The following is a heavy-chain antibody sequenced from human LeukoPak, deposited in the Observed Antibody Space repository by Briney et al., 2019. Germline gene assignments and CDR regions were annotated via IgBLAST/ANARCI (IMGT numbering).Heavy chain of an antibody. CDR1: GFTFSSYW. Sequence: PGGSLRLSCAASGFTFSSYWMHWVRQAPGKGLEWVSAISGSGGSTYYADSVKGRFTISRDNSKNTLYLQMNSLRAEDTAVYFCARRSGVAVAGTFDYWGQGTLVTVSS. D-gene: IGHD6-19*01. V-gene: IGHV3-23*01. CDR3: ARRSGVAVAGTFDY. CDR2: ISGSGGST. J-gene: IGHJ4*02.